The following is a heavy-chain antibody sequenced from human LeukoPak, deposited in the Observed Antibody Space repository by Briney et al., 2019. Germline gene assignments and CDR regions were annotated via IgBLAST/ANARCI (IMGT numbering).Heavy chain of an antibody. CDR3: ARRRYYDGSGYLE. CDR1: GDSVSRSDSY. V-gene: IGHV4-39*01. Sequence: SETLSLTCSVSGDSVSRSDSYWDWIRQPPGKGLEWIGTIYYSRRTYYSPSLKSRVTMSVDPSNNQFSLTLRSVTAADTAVYYCARRRYYDGSGYLEWGQGTLLSVSS. D-gene: IGHD3-22*01. CDR2: IYYSRRT. J-gene: IGHJ1*01.